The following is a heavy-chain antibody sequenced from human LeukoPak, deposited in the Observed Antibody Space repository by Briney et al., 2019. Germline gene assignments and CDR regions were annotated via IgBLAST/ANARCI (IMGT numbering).Heavy chain of an antibody. CDR3: ARVSGSGSYYNP. D-gene: IGHD3-10*01. J-gene: IGHJ5*02. Sequence: SETLSLTCTVSGGSISSYYWSWIRQPPGKGLEWIGYIYYSGSTNYNPSLKSRVTISVDTSKNQFSLKLSSVTAADTAVYYCARVSGSGSYYNPWGQGTLVTVSS. CDR2: IYYSGST. V-gene: IGHV4-59*01. CDR1: GGSISSYY.